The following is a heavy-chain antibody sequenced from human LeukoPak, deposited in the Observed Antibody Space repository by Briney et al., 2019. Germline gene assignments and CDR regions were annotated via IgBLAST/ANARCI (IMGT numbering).Heavy chain of an antibody. J-gene: IGHJ4*02. D-gene: IGHD3-22*01. V-gene: IGHV4-38-2*02. CDR1: GYSLSSGYY. CDR3: ARDCPPYYYDSSGSRVFDY. CDR2: IYHSGST. Sequence: SETLSLTCAVSGYSLSSGYYWGWIRQPPGKGLEWIRSIYHSGSTYYNPSLKSRVTISVDTSKNQFSLKLSSVTAADTAVYYCARDCPPYYYDSSGSRVFDYWGQGTLVTVSS.